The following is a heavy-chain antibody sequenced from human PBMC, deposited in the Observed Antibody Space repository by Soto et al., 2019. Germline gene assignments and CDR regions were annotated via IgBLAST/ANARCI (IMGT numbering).Heavy chain of an antibody. J-gene: IGHJ4*02. V-gene: IGHV3-23*01. CDR3: AKDRRGIAVAGTLAG. CDR2: IGGSGGST. Sequence: EVQLLESGGGLVQPGGSLRLSCAASGFTFSSYAMSWVRQAPGKGLEWVSAIGGSGGSTYYADSVKGRFTITRDNSKNTLYLQMNSLRAGDTAVYYCAKDRRGIAVAGTLAGWCQGTLVTVA. D-gene: IGHD6-19*01. CDR1: GFTFSSYA.